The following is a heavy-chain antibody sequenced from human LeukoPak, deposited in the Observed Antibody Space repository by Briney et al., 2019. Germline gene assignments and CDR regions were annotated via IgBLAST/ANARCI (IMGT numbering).Heavy chain of an antibody. J-gene: IGHJ3*02. V-gene: IGHV4-39*06. CDR1: GGSISSSSYY. Sequence: PSETLSLTCTVSGGSISSSSYYWGWIRQPPGKGLEWIGSIYYSGSTYYNPSLKSRVTISVDTSKNQFPLKLSSVTAADTAVYYCARGITGPLDIWGQGTMVTVSS. CDR2: IYYSGST. CDR3: ARGITGPLDI. D-gene: IGHD1-14*01.